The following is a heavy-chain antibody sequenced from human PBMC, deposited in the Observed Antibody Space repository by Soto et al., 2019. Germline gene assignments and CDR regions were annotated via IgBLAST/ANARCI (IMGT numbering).Heavy chain of an antibody. J-gene: IGHJ4*02. CDR1: GGTFGSYA. CDR2: IIPVSGAA. V-gene: IGHV1-69*01. CDR3: ATALGCRSTSCTLDY. D-gene: IGHD2-2*01. Sequence: QVQLVQSGAEVKKPGSSVKVSCKASGGTFGSYAFSWVRQAPGQGLEWMGGIIPVSGAAHYEQKFQGRVTITADESTSTAYMELSSLSSQETAVYYCATALGCRSTSCTLDYWGQGTRVIVSS.